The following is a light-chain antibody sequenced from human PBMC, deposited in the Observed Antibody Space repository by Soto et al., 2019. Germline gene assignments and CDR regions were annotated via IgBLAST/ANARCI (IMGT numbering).Light chain of an antibody. Sequence: EIVMTQSPATLSVSPGERATLSCRARQSVSSNLAWYQQKPGQAPRLLLYGASTRATGIPARFSGSGSGTEFTLPISSLQSEDFAVYYCQHYNNWPRTFGQGTKVEIK. CDR1: QSVSSN. CDR3: QHYNNWPRT. J-gene: IGKJ1*01. CDR2: GAS. V-gene: IGKV3-15*01.